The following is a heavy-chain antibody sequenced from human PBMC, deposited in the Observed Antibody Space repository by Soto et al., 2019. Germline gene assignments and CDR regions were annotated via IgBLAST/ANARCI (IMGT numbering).Heavy chain of an antibody. CDR3: AKGGYNYGFLFDC. J-gene: IGHJ4*02. CDR2: IDNSGGIT. Sequence: GGSLRLSCAASGFTFSTYAMSWVRQAPGKGLEWVSTIDNSGGITYYADSVKGRFTISRDNSKNTLYLQMDSLRAEDTAVYYCAKGGYNYGFLFDCWGQGTLVTVSS. V-gene: IGHV3-23*05. D-gene: IGHD5-18*01. CDR1: GFTFSTYA.